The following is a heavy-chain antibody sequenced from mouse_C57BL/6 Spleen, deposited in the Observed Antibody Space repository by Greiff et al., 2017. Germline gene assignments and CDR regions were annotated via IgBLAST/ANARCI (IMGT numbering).Heavy chain of an antibody. Sequence: QVQLKESGPELVKPGASVKISCKASGYAFSSSWMNWVKQRPGKGLEWIGRIYPGDGDTNYNGKFKGKATLTADKSSSTAYMQLSSLTSEDSAVYFCARGGYFDGWGTGTTVTVSS. J-gene: IGHJ1*03. CDR2: IYPGDGDT. V-gene: IGHV1-82*01. CDR3: ARGGYFDG. CDR1: GYAFSSSW.